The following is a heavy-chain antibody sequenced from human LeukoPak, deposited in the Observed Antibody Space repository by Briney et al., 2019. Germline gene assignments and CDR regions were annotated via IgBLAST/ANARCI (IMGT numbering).Heavy chain of an antibody. J-gene: IGHJ2*01. Sequence: GGSLRLSCAASGFTFSSYWMSWFRQAPGKGLEWVADIRQDGSDAHYVASVKGRFTISRDSTSLFLQMNSLRAEDTAVYYCAGGQGWHFDLWGRGTLITVSS. V-gene: IGHV3-7*01. D-gene: IGHD2-15*01. CDR1: GFTFSSYW. CDR3: AGGQGWHFDL. CDR2: IRQDGSDA.